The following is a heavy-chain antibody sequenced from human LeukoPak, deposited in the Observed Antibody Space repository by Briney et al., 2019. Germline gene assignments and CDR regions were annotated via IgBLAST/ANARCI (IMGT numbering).Heavy chain of an antibody. J-gene: IGHJ4*02. Sequence: RWASVKVSCKASGYTFASYGISWVRQAPGQGLEWMGWISAYNGNTNYAQKLQGRVTMTTDTSTSTAYMELRSLRSDDTAVYYCARDLRHSSSWYQEGNYFDYWGQGTLVTVSS. D-gene: IGHD6-13*01. V-gene: IGHV1-18*01. CDR1: GYTFASYG. CDR2: ISAYNGNT. CDR3: ARDLRHSSSWYQEGNYFDY.